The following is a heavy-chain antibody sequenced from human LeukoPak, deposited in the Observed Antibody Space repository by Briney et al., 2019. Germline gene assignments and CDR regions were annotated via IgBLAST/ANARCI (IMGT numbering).Heavy chain of an antibody. D-gene: IGHD2-2*01. CDR3: ARGVLGYCSSTSCSNYFDY. V-gene: IGHV4-59*12. CDR1: GGSISSYY. CDR2: IYYSGST. J-gene: IGHJ4*02. Sequence: PSETLSLTCTVSGGSISSYYWSWIRQPPGKGPEWIGYIYYSGSTNYNPSLKSRVTISVDTSKNQFSLKLSSVTAADTAVYYCARGVLGYCSSTSCSNYFDYWGQGTLVTVSS.